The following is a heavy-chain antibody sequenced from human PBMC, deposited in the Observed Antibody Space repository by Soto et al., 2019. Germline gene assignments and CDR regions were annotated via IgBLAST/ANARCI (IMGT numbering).Heavy chain of an antibody. V-gene: IGHV5-51*01. Sequence: SLKISCKGSGYSFTSYWIGWVRQMPGKGLEWMGIIYPGDSDTRYSPSFQGQVTISADKSISTAYLQMNSPRVEDTAVYYCARGYSTSLCFDCWGQGTLVTVSS. D-gene: IGHD5-12*01. J-gene: IGHJ4*02. CDR3: ARGYSTSLCFDC. CDR2: IYPGDSDT. CDR1: GYSFTSYW.